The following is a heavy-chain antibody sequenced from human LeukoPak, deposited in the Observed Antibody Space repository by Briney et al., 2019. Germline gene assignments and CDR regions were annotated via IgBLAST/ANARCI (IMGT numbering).Heavy chain of an antibody. V-gene: IGHV3-23*01. CDR2: ITGSGGST. J-gene: IGHJ4*02. CDR3: AKKRVDDRPPLH. CDR1: GFIFSNYA. D-gene: IGHD6-25*01. Sequence: GGSLRLSCVASGFIFSNYAMSWVRQAPGRGLEWVSGITGSGGSTYYADSVKGRFTISRDNSKSTLYLQMNSLRDDDTDVYYCAKKRVDDRPPLHWGQGTLVTVSS.